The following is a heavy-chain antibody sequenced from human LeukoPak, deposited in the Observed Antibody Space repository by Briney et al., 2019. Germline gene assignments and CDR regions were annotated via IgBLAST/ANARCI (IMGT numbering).Heavy chain of an antibody. Sequence: SETLSLTCTVSGGSISSYYWSWIRQPAGKGLEWIGRIYTSGSTNYNPSLKSRVTMSVDTSKNQFSLKLSSVTAADTAVYYCARELWFGEPGRSDFDYWGQGTLVTVSS. V-gene: IGHV4-4*07. D-gene: IGHD3-10*01. CDR1: GGSISSYY. CDR2: IYTSGST. CDR3: ARELWFGEPGRSDFDY. J-gene: IGHJ4*02.